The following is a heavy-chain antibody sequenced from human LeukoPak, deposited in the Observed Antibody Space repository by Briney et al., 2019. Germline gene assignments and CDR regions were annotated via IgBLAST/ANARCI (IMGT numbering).Heavy chain of an antibody. CDR2: ISINGDKT. V-gene: IGHV3-64D*06. CDR3: IKDRIGTWSFDH. Sequence: PGGVPILSYSASGFPFSGHFMHWGRQAPGEGLGYVSSISINGDKTYYAESVKGRFTISRDNSKNTLYLQLSSLRVEDTAVYYCIKDRIGTWSFDHWGQGTLLTVSS. D-gene: IGHD1-26*01. J-gene: IGHJ4*02. CDR1: GFPFSGHF.